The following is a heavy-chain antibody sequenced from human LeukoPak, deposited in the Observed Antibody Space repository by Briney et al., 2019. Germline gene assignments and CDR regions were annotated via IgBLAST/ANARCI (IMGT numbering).Heavy chain of an antibody. D-gene: IGHD3-10*01. Sequence: GGSLRLSCAASGFTFSSYSMNWVRQAPGKGLEWVSAISGSGGSTYYADSVKGRFTISRDNSKNTLYLQMNSLRAEDTAVYYCAKDGEDVLLWFGELDNWFDPWGQGTLVTVSS. CDR2: ISGSGGST. CDR3: AKDGEDVLLWFGELDNWFDP. V-gene: IGHV3-23*01. CDR1: GFTFSSYS. J-gene: IGHJ5*02.